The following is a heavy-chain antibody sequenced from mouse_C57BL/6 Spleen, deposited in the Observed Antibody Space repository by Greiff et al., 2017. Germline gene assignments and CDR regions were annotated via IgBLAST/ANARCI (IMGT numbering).Heavy chain of an antibody. Sequence: EVKVVESGGGLVKPGGSLKLSCAASGFTFSDYGMHWVRQAPEKGLEWVAYISSGSSTIYYAVTVKGRFTISSDNAKNTLFLQMTSLRSEDTAMYYCGPYYGSSTYARDYWGQGTSVTVSA. D-gene: IGHD1-1*01. J-gene: IGHJ4*01. V-gene: IGHV5-17*01. CDR2: ISSGSSTI. CDR3: GPYYGSSTYARDY. CDR1: GFTFSDYG.